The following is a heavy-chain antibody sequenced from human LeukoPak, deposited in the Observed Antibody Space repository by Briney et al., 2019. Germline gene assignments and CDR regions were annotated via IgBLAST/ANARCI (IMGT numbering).Heavy chain of an antibody. CDR3: ARDISLVVAATQDY. CDR1: GYTFTGYY. CDR2: INPNSVGT. Sequence: ASVKVSCKASGYTFTGYYMHWVRQAPGQGLEWMGWINPNSVGTNYAQKFQGRVTMTRDTSISTAYMELSRPRSDDTAVYYCARDISLVVAATQDYWGQGTLVTVPS. J-gene: IGHJ4*02. D-gene: IGHD2-15*01. V-gene: IGHV1-2*02.